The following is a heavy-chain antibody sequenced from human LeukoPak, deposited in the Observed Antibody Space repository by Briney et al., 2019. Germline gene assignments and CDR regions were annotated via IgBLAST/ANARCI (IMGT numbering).Heavy chain of an antibody. CDR2: ISSSGSTI. CDR1: GFTFSSYE. V-gene: IGHV3-48*03. D-gene: IGHD4-17*01. J-gene: IGHJ4*02. Sequence: GGSLRLSCAASGFTFSSYEMNWVRRAPGKGLEWVSYISSSGSTIYYADSVKGRFTISRDNAKNSLYLQMNSLRAEDTAVYYCAKSGDYGDYPGYYFDYWGQGTLVTVSS. CDR3: AKSGDYGDYPGYYFDY.